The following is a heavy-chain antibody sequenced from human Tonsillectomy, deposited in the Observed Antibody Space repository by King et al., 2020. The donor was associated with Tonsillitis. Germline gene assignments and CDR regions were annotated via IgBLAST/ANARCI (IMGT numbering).Heavy chain of an antibody. CDR2: IYYSGST. CDR3: ARGRGISPWGGSGSSYFDY. V-gene: IGHV4-59*01. CDR1: GGSISSYY. Sequence: VQLQESGPGLVKPSGTLSLTCTVSGGSISSYYWSWIRQPPGKGLEWIGYIYYSGSTNYNPSLKSRVTTSVDTSKNQFSLKLSSVTAADTAGYYCARGRGISPWGGSGSSYFDYWGQGTLVTVSS. D-gene: IGHD3-10*01. J-gene: IGHJ4*02.